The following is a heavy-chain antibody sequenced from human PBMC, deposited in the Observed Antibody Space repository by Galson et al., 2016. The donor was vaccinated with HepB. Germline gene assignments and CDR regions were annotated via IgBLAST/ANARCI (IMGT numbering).Heavy chain of an antibody. CDR3: TRREVGAALLWLDKLNWFDT. J-gene: IGHJ5*02. D-gene: IGHD3-10*01. Sequence: SVKVSCKASGYTFNNYDINWVRQAPGQGLEWMGWMNPKSANTGYAQKFQGRIAMTRGTSISTAYLELSSLRAEDTAVYYCTRREVGAALLWLDKLNWFDTWGQGPLVTVSS. CDR2: MNPKSANT. V-gene: IGHV1-8*01. CDR1: GYTFNNYD.